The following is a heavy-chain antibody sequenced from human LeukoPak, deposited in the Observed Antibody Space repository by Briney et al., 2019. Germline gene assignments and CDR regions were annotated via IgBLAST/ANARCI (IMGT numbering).Heavy chain of an antibody. CDR2: ISYDGSNK. V-gene: IGHV3-30*18. D-gene: IGHD4-17*01. Sequence: GGSLRLSCTASGFTFSTYAMHWVRQAPGKGLEWVAVISYDGSNKYYADSVKGRFTISRDNSKNTLYLQMNSLRVEDTAVYYCAKILTATTAGGLGDWGQGTLVTVSS. CDR3: AKILTATTAGGLGD. J-gene: IGHJ4*02. CDR1: GFTFSTYA.